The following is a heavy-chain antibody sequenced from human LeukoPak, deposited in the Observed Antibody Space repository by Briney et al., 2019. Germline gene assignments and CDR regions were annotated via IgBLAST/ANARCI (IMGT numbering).Heavy chain of an antibody. J-gene: IGHJ4*02. Sequence: GGSLRLSCAASGFTFSSYWVHWVRQAPGKGLVWVSRITGDGSSTSYADSVKGRFTISRDNAQNTLYLQMNSLRAEDTAVYYCARPLRSAANIDYWGQGTLVTVSS. CDR1: GFTFSSYW. D-gene: IGHD4/OR15-4a*01. CDR2: ITGDGSST. V-gene: IGHV3-74*01. CDR3: ARPLRSAANIDY.